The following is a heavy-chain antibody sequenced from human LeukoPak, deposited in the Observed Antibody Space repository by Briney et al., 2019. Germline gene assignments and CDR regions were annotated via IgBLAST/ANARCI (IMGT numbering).Heavy chain of an antibody. D-gene: IGHD3-10*01. CDR1: GFTVSSNY. Sequence: GGSLRLSCAASGFTVSSNYMSWVRQAPGKGLEWVSVIYSGGSTYYADSVKGRFTISRDNSKNTLYLQMNSLRAEDTAVYYCARGSTLLWFGELLSWFDPWGQGTLVTVSS. V-gene: IGHV3-66*01. CDR2: IYSGGST. CDR3: ARGSTLLWFGELLSWFDP. J-gene: IGHJ5*02.